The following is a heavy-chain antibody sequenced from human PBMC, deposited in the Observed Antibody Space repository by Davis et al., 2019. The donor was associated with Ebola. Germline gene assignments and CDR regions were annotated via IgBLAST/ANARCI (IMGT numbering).Heavy chain of an antibody. CDR2: IYYSGST. D-gene: IGHD4-17*01. J-gene: IGHJ4*02. CDR3: ARGDDYGDYLSKVFDY. CDR1: GGSISSHY. V-gene: IGHV4-59*11. Sequence: SETLSLTCTVSGGSISSHYWSWIRQPPGKGLEWIGYIYYSGSTNYNPSLKSRVTISVDTSKYQFSLKLSSVTAADTAVYYCARGDDYGDYLSKVFDYWGQGTLVTVSS.